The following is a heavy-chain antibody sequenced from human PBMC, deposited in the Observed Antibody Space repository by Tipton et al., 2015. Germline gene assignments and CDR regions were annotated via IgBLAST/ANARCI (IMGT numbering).Heavy chain of an antibody. J-gene: IGHJ1*01. D-gene: IGHD3-3*01. Sequence: NLSLTCTVSGDSVNSGNYSWSWIRQPPARVLELIVYIFSGGITNSNPSVKSRVITFLTSNKQFSLEMTSVTAADTAIYYCARGQDENTLGEYYTHWGQGTLVTVSS. CDR1: GDSVNSGNYS. V-gene: IGHV4-61*01. CDR2: IFSGGIT. CDR3: ARGQDENTLGEYYTH.